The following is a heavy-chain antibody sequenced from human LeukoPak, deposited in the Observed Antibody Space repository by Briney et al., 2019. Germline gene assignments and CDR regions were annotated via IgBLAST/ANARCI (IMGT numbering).Heavy chain of an antibody. CDR1: GGSISSGDYY. CDR2: IYYSGGT. V-gene: IGHV4-30-4*01. Sequence: PSETLSLTCTVSGGSISSGDYYWSWIRQPPGKGLEWIGYIYYSGGTYYNPSLKSRVTISVDTSKNQFSLKLSSVTAADTAVYYCARGLWFGVLLDYWGQGTLVTVSS. CDR3: ARGLWFGVLLDY. D-gene: IGHD3-10*01. J-gene: IGHJ4*02.